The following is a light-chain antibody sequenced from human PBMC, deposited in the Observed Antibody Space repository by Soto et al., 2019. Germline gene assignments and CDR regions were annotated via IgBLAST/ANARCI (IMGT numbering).Light chain of an antibody. Sequence: DIRMTQSPSSLSASVGDRVTITCRASLGITNRLAWYQQKPGKVPQLLIYAASTLQPGVPSRFRGGGLGTDFTLTISSLQPEDVATYYCQNYDSDPPGGTFSQGTKVEIK. V-gene: IGKV1-27*01. CDR3: QNYDSDPPGGT. CDR1: LGITNR. CDR2: AAS. J-gene: IGKJ1*01.